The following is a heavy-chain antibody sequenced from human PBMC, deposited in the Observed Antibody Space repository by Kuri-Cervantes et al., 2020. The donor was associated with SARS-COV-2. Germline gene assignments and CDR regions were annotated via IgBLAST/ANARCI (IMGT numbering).Heavy chain of an antibody. CDR1: GYTFTGYY. CDR2: INPNSGGT. V-gene: IGHV1-2*02. CDR3: ARAGLGLRFLEWSAANYYYYYGMGV. D-gene: IGHD3-3*01. J-gene: IGHJ6*02. Sequence: ASVKVSCKASGYTFTGYYMHWVRQAPGQGLEWMGWINPNSGGTNYAQKFQGRVTMTRDTSISTAYMELSRLRSDDTAVYYCARAGLGLRFLEWSAANYYYYYGMGVWGQGTTVTVSS.